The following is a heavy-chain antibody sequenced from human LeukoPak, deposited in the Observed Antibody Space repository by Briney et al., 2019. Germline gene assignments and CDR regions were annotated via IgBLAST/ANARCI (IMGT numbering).Heavy chain of an antibody. V-gene: IGHV3-53*01. J-gene: IGHJ3*01. CDR3: ARDRTGIYDILTGYDLTGAFDV. CDR1: GFTVSSNY. CDR2: IYSGGST. Sequence: PGGSLRLSCAASGFTVSSNYMNWVRQAPGKGLEWVSVIYSGGSTYYADSVKGRFTISRDNSKNTLYLQLNNLRAEDTAMFYCARDRTGIYDILTGYDLTGAFDVWGQGTMVTVSS. D-gene: IGHD3-9*01.